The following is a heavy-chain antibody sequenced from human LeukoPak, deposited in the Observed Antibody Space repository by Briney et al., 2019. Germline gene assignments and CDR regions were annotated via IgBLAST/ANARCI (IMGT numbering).Heavy chain of an antibody. CDR1: GATFSSYA. CDR3: ARGGSRFGEHVYYYYGMDV. D-gene: IGHD3-10*01. CDR2: IIPIFGTA. V-gene: IGHV1-69*13. J-gene: IGHJ6*04. Sequence: SVTVSCKASGATFSSYAISWVRHAPGQGLEWMGGIIPIFGTANYAQKFHDRVTITADESTSTAYMELSSLRSEDTAVYYCARGGSRFGEHVYYYYGMDVWGKGTTVTVSS.